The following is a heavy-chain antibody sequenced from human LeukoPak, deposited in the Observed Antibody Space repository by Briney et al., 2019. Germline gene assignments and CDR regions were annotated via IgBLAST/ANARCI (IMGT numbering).Heavy chain of an antibody. CDR1: GGSVTSGGFY. J-gene: IGHJ5*02. Sequence: SETLSLTCSVSGGSVTSGGFYWGWLRQPPGKGPEWIATIYYTGSTYYNPSLKSRVTISIDTSKNQFSLRLTSVTATDTAVYHCARHSGSGSLSRPFDPWGQGTLVTVSP. CDR2: IYYTGST. CDR3: ARHSGSGSLSRPFDP. D-gene: IGHD3-10*01. V-gene: IGHV4-39*01.